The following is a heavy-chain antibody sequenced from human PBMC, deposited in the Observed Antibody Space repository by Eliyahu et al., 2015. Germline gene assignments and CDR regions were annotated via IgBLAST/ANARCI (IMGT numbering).Heavy chain of an antibody. V-gene: IGHV3-9*01. CDR2: ISWNSGSI. Sequence: EVQLVESGGGLVQPGRSLRLSFAASGFTFVXDYAMYWVRQAPXKGLEWVSGISWNSGSIGYADSVKGRFTISRDNAKNSLYLQMNSLRAEDTALYYCAKDGVIAQTFYWYFDLWGRGTLVTVSS. CDR1: GFTFVXDYA. D-gene: IGHD2-21*01. CDR3: AKDGVIAQTFYWYFDL. J-gene: IGHJ2*01.